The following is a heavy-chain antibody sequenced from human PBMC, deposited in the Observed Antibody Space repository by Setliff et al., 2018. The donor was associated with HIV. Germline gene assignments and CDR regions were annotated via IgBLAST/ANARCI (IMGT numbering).Heavy chain of an antibody. D-gene: IGHD5-18*01. CDR2: ISSSSSYR. J-gene: IGHJ6*02. CDR3: ARVAETRGYSYDYRLYYYGMDV. CDR1: GFSFSDYS. Sequence: CGSLRLSCVASGFSFSDYSMNWVRQAPGKGLEWVSSISSSSSYRYSADSVKGRFTISRDNAKNTLYLQMKSLRAEDTAVYYCARVAETRGYSYDYRLYYYGMDVWGQGTTVTVSS. V-gene: IGHV3-21*01.